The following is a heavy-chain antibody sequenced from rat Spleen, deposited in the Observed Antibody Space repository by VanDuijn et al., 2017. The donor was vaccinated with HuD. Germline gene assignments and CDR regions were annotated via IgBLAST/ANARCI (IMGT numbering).Heavy chain of an antibody. V-gene: IGHV2S63*01. CDR3: ARDAGILRY. CDR2: LWTGGST. Sequence: VQLKESGPGLVQPSQTLSLTCTVSGFSLMDYTVHWVRQPPGKGLEWMGRLWTGGSTSYNSLLKSRLSISRDISKSQVFLKMNSLQTEDTATYYCARDAGILRYWGQGVMVTVSS. D-gene: IGHD1-6*01. CDR1: GFSLMDYT. J-gene: IGHJ2*01.